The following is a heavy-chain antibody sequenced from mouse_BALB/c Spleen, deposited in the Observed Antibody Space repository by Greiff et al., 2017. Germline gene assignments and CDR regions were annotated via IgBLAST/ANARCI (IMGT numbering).Heavy chain of an antibody. Sequence: DVKLQESGPDLVKPSQSLSLTCTVTGYSITSGYSWHWIRQFPGNKLEWMGYIHYSGSTNYNPSLKSRISITRDTSKNQFFLQLNSVTTEDTATYYCARPYYYGSSLYYAMDYWGQGTSVTVSS. CDR1: GYSITSGYS. CDR3: ARPYYYGSSLYYAMDY. V-gene: IGHV3-1*02. J-gene: IGHJ4*01. CDR2: IHYSGST. D-gene: IGHD1-1*01.